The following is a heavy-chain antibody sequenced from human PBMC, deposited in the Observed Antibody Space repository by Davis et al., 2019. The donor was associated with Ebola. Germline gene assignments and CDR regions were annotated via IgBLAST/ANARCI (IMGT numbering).Heavy chain of an antibody. D-gene: IGHD6-19*01. V-gene: IGHV1-18*01. CDR2: ISAYNGNT. CDR1: GYTFTSYG. Sequence: ASVKVSCKASGYTFTSYGISWVRQAPGQGLEWMGWISAYNGNTNYAQKLQGRVTMTTDTSTSTAYMELRSLRSDDTAVYYCAKERSSGWYPNYFDYWGQGTLVTVSS. J-gene: IGHJ4*02. CDR3: AKERSSGWYPNYFDY.